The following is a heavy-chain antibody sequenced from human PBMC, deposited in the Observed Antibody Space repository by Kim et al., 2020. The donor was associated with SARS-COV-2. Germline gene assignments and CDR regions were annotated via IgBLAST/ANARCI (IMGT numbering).Heavy chain of an antibody. D-gene: IGHD5-12*01. J-gene: IGHJ4*02. CDR2: IIPIFGTA. Sequence: SVKVSCKASGGTFSSYAISWVRQAPGQGLEWMGGIIPIFGTANYAQKFQGRVTITADESTSTAYMELSSLRSEDTAVYYCARDRKVATQNFDYWGQGTLLTVSS. V-gene: IGHV1-69*13. CDR3: ARDRKVATQNFDY. CDR1: GGTFSSYA.